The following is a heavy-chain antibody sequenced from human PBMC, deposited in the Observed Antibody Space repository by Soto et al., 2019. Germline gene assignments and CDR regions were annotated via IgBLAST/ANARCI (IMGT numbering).Heavy chain of an antibody. CDR3: ARGIFGSGTANDY. CDR1: GFTFSGSW. J-gene: IGHJ4*02. CDR2: INDDGSAP. V-gene: IGHV3-74*01. Sequence: EVQLVESGGGLVQPGGSLRLSCAASGFTFSGSWMHWVRQAPGKGLVWVSRINDDGSAPSYADFVKGRFTISRDNAKDTLFLKRNGLRAEDTAVYYCARGIFGSGTANDYWGQGTLVTVSS. D-gene: IGHD3-10*01.